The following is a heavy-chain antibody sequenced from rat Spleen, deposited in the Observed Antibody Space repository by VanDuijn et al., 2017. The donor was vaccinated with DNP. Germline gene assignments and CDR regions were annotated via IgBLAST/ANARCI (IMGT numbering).Heavy chain of an antibody. CDR1: GFSLTSNG. J-gene: IGHJ2*01. CDR3: ARHVISRFNYGSPWYFDY. D-gene: IGHD1-3*01. V-gene: IGHV2-72*01. CDR2: IWAGGST. Sequence: QVQLEESGPGLMQPSETLSLTCTVSGFSLTSNGVGWVRQPLGKGLVWMGTIWAGGSTNYNSAVQSRLSISRDTSKSQVFLKMNSLQPEDTGTYDCARHVISRFNYGSPWYFDYWGQGVMVTVSS.